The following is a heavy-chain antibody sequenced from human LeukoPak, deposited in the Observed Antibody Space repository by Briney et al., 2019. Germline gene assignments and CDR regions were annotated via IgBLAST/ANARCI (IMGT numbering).Heavy chain of an antibody. V-gene: IGHV4-59*08. Sequence: PSETLSLTCTVSGGSISSYYWSWIRQPPGKGLEWIGYIYYSGSTNYNPSLKSRVTISVDTSKNQFSLKLSSVTASDTAVYYCARSVVVRWGTTSLHYYYMDVWGKGTTVTVSS. D-gene: IGHD2-2*01. CDR2: IYYSGST. CDR1: GGSISSYY. J-gene: IGHJ6*03. CDR3: ARSVVVRWGTTSLHYYYMDV.